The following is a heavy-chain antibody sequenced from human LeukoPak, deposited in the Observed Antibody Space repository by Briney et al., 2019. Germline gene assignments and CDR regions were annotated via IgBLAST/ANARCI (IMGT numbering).Heavy chain of an antibody. V-gene: IGHV3-15*01. CDR3: TAYCGGDCYSGQFDY. J-gene: IGHJ4*02. D-gene: IGHD2-21*02. CDR2: IRSKSDGGTT. Sequence: PGGSLRLSCAVSGFTFSNAWMSWVRQAPGKGLEWVGRIRSKSDGGTTDCAAPVKGRFTISRDDSKNTLYLQMNSLKTEDTAVYYCTAYCGGDCYSGQFDYWGQGTLVTVSS. CDR1: GFTFSNAW.